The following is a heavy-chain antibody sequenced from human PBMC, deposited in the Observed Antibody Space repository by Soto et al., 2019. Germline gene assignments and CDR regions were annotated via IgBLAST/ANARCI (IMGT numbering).Heavy chain of an antibody. V-gene: IGHV3-66*01. J-gene: IGHJ6*02. CDR2: IYSGGST. CDR1: GFTVSSNY. D-gene: IGHD2-21*02. CDR3: ARNSRHIVVVTAYYGMDV. Sequence: PGGSLRLSCAASGFTVSSNYMSWVRQAPGKGLEWVSVIYSGGSTYYADSVKGRFTISRDNSKNTLYLQMNSLRAEDTAVYYCARNSRHIVVVTAYYGMDVWGQGTTVTSP.